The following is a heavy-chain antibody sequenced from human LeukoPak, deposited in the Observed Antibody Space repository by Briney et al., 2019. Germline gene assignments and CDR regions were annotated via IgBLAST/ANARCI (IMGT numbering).Heavy chain of an antibody. CDR1: GFIVSSNY. CDR2: ISGSGGST. CDR3: AKDHYCSGGSCLQEREYYYGMDV. V-gene: IGHV3-23*01. J-gene: IGHJ6*02. Sequence: GGSLRLSCAASGFIVSSNYMSWVRQAPGKGLEWVSAISGSGGSTYYADSVKGRFTISRDNSKNTLYLQMNSLRAEDTAVYYCAKDHYCSGGSCLQEREYYYGMDVWGQGTTVTVSS. D-gene: IGHD2-15*01.